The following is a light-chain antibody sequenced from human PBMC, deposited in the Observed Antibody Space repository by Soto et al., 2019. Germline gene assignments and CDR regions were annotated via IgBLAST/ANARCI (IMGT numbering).Light chain of an antibody. J-gene: IGLJ1*01. CDR1: KLGDKY. Sequence: SYELTQPPSVSVSPGQTASITCSGDKLGDKYACWYQQKPGQSPVLVIYQDSKRPSGIPERFSGSNSGNTATLTISGTQAMDEADYYCQAWDSSTGEGVFGTGTKLTVL. V-gene: IGLV3-1*01. CDR2: QDS. CDR3: QAWDSSTGEGV.